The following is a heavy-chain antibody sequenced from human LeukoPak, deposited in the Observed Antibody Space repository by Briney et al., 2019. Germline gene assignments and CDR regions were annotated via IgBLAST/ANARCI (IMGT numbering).Heavy chain of an antibody. CDR1: GSTFSSYA. Sequence: GGSLRLSCAASGSTFSSYAMHWVRQAPGKGLEYVSAISSNGGSTYYANSVKGRFTISRDNSKNTLYLQMGSLRTEDMAVYYCARGYNWFDPWGQGTLVTVSS. CDR2: ISSNGGST. CDR3: ARGYNWFDP. V-gene: IGHV3-64*01. J-gene: IGHJ5*02.